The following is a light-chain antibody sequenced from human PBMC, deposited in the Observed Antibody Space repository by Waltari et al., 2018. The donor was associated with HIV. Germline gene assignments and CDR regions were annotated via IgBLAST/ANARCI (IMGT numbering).Light chain of an antibody. Sequence: QSVLTQPPSVSGTPGQRVTISCSGASSNLGSNTVNWFQLLPGPAPKLLIYTDNQRPSGVPDRFSGSKSGTSASLAISGLQSEDEADYFCAAWDDSLNGLWVFGGGTKLTVL. CDR2: TDN. V-gene: IGLV1-44*01. J-gene: IGLJ3*02. CDR1: SSNLGSNT. CDR3: AAWDDSLNGLWV.